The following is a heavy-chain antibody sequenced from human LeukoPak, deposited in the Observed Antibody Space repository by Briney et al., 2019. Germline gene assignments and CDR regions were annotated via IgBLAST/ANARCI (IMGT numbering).Heavy chain of an antibody. J-gene: IGHJ4*02. CDR2: ISSSSSYT. CDR3: ARDCSSTSCYWDY. V-gene: IGHV3-11*06. CDR1: RFTFSDYY. Sequence: GGSLRLSRAAPRFTFSDYYTSSIRQTPGKGLEWVSYISSSSSYTNYADSVKGRFTISRDNARNSLYLQMNSLRAEDTAVYFCARDCSSTSCYWDYWGQGTLVTVSS. D-gene: IGHD2-2*01.